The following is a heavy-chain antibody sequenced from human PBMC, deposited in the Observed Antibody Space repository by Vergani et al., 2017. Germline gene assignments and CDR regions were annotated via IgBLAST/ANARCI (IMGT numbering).Heavy chain of an antibody. D-gene: IGHD2/OR15-2a*01. CDR1: GGSISSGSYY. J-gene: IGHJ4*01. Sequence: VQLQESGPGLVKPSQTLSLTCTVSGGSISSGSYYWSWVRQAPGRGLAWVSSISGPGLSTYYADSVKGRFSISRDNSKNTVFLQMHSLRAEDTAIYYCVKEKIDLGSYFFDSWGHGILVTVSS. CDR2: ISGPGLST. V-gene: IGHV3-23*01. CDR3: VKEKIDLGSYFFDS.